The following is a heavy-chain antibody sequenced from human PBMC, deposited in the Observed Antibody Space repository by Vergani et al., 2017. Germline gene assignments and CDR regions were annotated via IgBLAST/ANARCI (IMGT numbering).Heavy chain of an antibody. CDR3: ARDCPTNSDSSGYLDAFDI. Sequence: QVQLQESGPGLVKPSEPLSLTCTVSGGSISSYYWSWIRQPPGKGLEWIGYIYYSGSTNYNPSLKSRVTISVDTSKNQFSLKLSSVTAADTAVYYCARDCPTNSDSSGYLDAFDIWGQGTMVTVSS. J-gene: IGHJ3*02. D-gene: IGHD3-22*01. CDR1: GGSISSYY. CDR2: IYYSGST. V-gene: IGHV4-59*01.